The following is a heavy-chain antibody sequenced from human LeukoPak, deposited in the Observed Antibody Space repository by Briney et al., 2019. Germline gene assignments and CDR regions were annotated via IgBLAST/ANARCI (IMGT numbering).Heavy chain of an antibody. CDR2: ISYDGSNK. CDR3: AREISRGWYFDY. J-gene: IGHJ4*02. Sequence: FISYDGSNKYYAHSVKGRFTISRDNSKNTLYLQMNSLRAEDTAVYYCAREISRGWYFDYWGQGTLVTVSS. D-gene: IGHD6-19*01. V-gene: IGHV3-30-3*01.